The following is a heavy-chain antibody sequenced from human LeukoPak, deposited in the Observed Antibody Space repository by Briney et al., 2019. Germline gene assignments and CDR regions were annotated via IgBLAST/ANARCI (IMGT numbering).Heavy chain of an antibody. CDR3: ARYYDSSGSIDAFDI. CDR2: IIPIFGTA. V-gene: IGHV1-69*13. CDR1: GGTFSSYA. J-gene: IGHJ3*02. Sequence: SVKVSCKASGGTFSSYAIGWVRQAPGQGLEWMGGIIPIFGTANYAQKFQGRVTITADESTSTAYMELSSLRSEDTAVYYCARYYDSSGSIDAFDIWGQGTMVTVSS. D-gene: IGHD3-22*01.